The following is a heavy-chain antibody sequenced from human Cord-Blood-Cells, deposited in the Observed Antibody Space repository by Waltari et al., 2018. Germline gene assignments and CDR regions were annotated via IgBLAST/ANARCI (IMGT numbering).Heavy chain of an antibody. CDR3: ARAPYIVGATTNAIDI. V-gene: IGHV1-2*04. J-gene: IGHJ3*02. CDR1: GYTFTGSY. D-gene: IGHD1-26*01. Sequence: QMQLVQSGAELKKPGASVKVSCKASGYTFTGSYMPWVRQVPGQGVEWMRWNNPKSGASNKSQKFQGWVIMTSDASISTAYMDLGKLRSDETAGYYCARAPYIVGATTNAIDIWGQVTMVTVSS. CDR2: NNPKSGAS.